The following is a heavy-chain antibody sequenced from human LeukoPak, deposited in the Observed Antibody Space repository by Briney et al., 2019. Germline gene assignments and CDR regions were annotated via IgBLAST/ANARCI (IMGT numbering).Heavy chain of an antibody. J-gene: IGHJ6*02. CDR2: IYYSGST. V-gene: IGHV4-59*08. CDR3: ARHKPGTYYYGMDV. CDR1: GGSINSYY. D-gene: IGHD3-16*01. Sequence: SETLSLTCTVSGGSINSYYWSWIRQPPGKGLEWIGYIYYSGSTNYNPSLKSRVTISVDTSKNQFILKLSSVTAADTAVYYCARHKPGTYYYGMDVWGQGTTVTVSS.